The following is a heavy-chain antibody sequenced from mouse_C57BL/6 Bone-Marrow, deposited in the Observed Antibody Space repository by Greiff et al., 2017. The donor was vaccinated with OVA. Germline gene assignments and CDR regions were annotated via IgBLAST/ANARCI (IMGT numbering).Heavy chain of an antibody. D-gene: IGHD1-1*01. CDR1: GYTFTDYE. CDR3: TRGSNTGFAY. Sequence: VQLHQSGAELVRPGASVTLSCKASGYTFTDYEMHWVKQTPVHGLEWIGAIDPETGGTAYNQKFKGKAILTADKSSSTAYMELRSLTSEDSAVYYCTRGSNTGFAYWGQGTLVTVSA. CDR2: IDPETGGT. J-gene: IGHJ3*01. V-gene: IGHV1-15*01.